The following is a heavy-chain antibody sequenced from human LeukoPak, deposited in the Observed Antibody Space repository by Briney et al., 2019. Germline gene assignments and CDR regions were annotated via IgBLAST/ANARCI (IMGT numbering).Heavy chain of an antibody. V-gene: IGHV1-8*01. J-gene: IGHJ5*02. CDR2: MNPNSGNT. CDR1: GYTFTSYD. D-gene: IGHD2-2*01. Sequence: ASVKLSCTASGYTFTSYDINWVRQATGQRLERMGWMNPNSGNTGYAQKFQGRVTITRNTSISTDYMEMSSLRSEDTAVYYCARKLGYCSSTSCYYWFDPWGQGTLVTVSS. CDR3: ARKLGYCSSTSCYYWFDP.